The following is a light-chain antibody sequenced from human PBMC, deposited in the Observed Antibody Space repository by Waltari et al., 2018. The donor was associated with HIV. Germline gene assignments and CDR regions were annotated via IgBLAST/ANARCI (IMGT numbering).Light chain of an antibody. V-gene: IGLV1-47*01. Sequence: QSVLTQPPSASGTPGQRITISCSGSSSNIGSNYVYWYQQLPGTAPKLLIYRNNQPPSGVPDRFSGSKSGTSASLAISGLRSEDEADYYCATWDDTLSGHVVFGGGTKLNVL. CDR1: SSNIGSNY. CDR2: RNN. CDR3: ATWDDTLSGHVV. J-gene: IGLJ2*01.